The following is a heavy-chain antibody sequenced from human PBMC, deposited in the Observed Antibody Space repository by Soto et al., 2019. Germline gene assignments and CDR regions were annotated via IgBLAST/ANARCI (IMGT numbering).Heavy chain of an antibody. V-gene: IGHV4-31*03. Sequence: QVQLQESGPGLVKPSQTLSLTCTVSGGSISSGGYSWSWIRQHPGKGLEWIGHIFYSGSTSYNPSLKSRVTIAVDTSKNQFSLKVSSVTAADTAVYYCARGVLHWGQGTLVTVSS. CDR3: ARGVLH. J-gene: IGHJ4*02. CDR2: IFYSGST. CDR1: GGSISSGGYS.